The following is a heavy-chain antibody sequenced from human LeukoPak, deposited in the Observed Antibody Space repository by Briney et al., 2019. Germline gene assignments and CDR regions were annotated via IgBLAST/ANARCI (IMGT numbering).Heavy chain of an antibody. CDR2: IRYDGSNK. CDR3: AKDSWEHTGLHFDY. V-gene: IGHV3-30*02. D-gene: IGHD1-26*01. J-gene: IGHJ4*02. Sequence: GGSLRLSCAASGFTFSSYGMHWVRQAPGKGLGWVAFIRYDGSNKYYADSVKGRFTISRDNSKNTLYLQMNSLRAEDTAVYYCAKDSWEHTGLHFDYWGQGTLVTVSS. CDR1: GFTFSSYG.